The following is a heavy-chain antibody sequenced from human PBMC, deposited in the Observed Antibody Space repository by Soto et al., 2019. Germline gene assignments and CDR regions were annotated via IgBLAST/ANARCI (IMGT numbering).Heavy chain of an antibody. V-gene: IGHV3-30*03. Sequence: QVQLVESGGGVAQPGTSLTLSCGASGFTFSAYGMHWVRQAPGKGLEWVAVVSSDGNRKLDAGSVRGRFTISRDNSKNTLNLQMNRLSADDTAVYEWAPVRFGDVDPNLGLAEAYWGDGARVTVSS. CDR2: VSSDGNRK. CDR3: APVRFGDVDPNLGLAEAY. J-gene: IGHJ4*01. CDR1: GFTFSAYG. D-gene: IGHD3-16*01.